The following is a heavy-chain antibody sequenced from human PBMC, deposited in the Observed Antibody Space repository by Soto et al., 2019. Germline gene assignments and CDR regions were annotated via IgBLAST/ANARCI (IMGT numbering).Heavy chain of an antibody. Sequence: GGSLRLSCAASGFTFSSYSMNWVRQAPGKGLEWVSYISSSSSTIYYADSVKGRFTISRDNAKNSLYLQMNSLRDEDTAVYYCARGGFSQTTEDQPETTEITPIDAFDIWGQGTMVTVSS. CDR3: ARGGFSQTTEDQPETTEITPIDAFDI. CDR1: GFTFSSYS. V-gene: IGHV3-48*02. D-gene: IGHD4-17*01. J-gene: IGHJ3*02. CDR2: ISSSSSTI.